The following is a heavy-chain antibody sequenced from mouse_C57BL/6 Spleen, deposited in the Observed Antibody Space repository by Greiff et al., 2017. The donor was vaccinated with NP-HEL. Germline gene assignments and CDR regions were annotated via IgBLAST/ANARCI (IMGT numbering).Heavy chain of an antibody. D-gene: IGHD2-4*01. CDR2: IYPRDGST. V-gene: IGHV1-78*01. CDR1: GYTFTDHT. J-gene: IGHJ2*01. Sequence: QVQLQQSDAELVKPGASVKISCKVSGYTFTDHTIHWMKQRPEQGLEWIGYIYPRDGSTKYNEKFKGKATLTVDKSSSTAYMQLNSRTSEDSAVYFCARAGYYDYDDFGCWGQGTTLTVSS. CDR3: ARAGYYDYDDFGC.